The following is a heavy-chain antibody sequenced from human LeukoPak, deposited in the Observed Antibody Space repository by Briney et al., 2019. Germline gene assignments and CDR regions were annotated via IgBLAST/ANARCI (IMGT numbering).Heavy chain of an antibody. CDR2: INHSGST. CDR1: GGSFSGYY. J-gene: IGHJ4*02. D-gene: IGHD3-22*01. CDR3: VRDSSGLDY. Sequence: PSETLSLTCAVYGGSFSGYYWSWIRQPPGKGLEWIGEINHSGSTNYNPSLKSRVTISVDTSKNQFSLKLSSVTAADTAVYYCVRDSSGLDYWGQGTLVTVSS. V-gene: IGHV4-34*01.